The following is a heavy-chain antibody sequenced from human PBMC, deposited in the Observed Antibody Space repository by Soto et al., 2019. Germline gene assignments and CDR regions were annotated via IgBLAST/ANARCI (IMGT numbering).Heavy chain of an antibody. Sequence: QVQLVESGGGVVQPGRSLRLSCATSGFSFSSYGMHWVRQAPGKGLEWVAGIWYEGSEKYYADSVKGRFTFSRDNSKNTLYLQMNSLRAEDTAVYYCARDRVEMATKVAFDIWGQGTMVTVSS. CDR2: IWYEGSEK. CDR3: ARDRVEMATKVAFDI. CDR1: GFSFSSYG. J-gene: IGHJ3*02. V-gene: IGHV3-33*01. D-gene: IGHD5-12*01.